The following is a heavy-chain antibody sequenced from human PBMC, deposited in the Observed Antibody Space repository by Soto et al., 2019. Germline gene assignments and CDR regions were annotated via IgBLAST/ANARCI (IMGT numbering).Heavy chain of an antibody. CDR3: ARVGGLAARTFDY. CDR2: IYYSGST. D-gene: IGHD6-6*01. CDR1: GGSISDFY. J-gene: IGHJ4*02. Sequence: SETLSLTFTVSGGSISDFYWNWLRQHPGKGLEWIVYIYYSGSTNYNPSLKSRVTISVDTSKNQFSLNLRSMSPADTAVYYCARVGGLAARTFDYWGPGTLVTLSS. V-gene: IGHV4-59*01.